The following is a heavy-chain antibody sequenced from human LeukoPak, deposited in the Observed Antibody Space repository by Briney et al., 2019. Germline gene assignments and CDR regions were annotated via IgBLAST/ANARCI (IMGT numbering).Heavy chain of an antibody. V-gene: IGHV1-46*01. D-gene: IGHD4-23*01. CDR1: GYTFTSYY. J-gene: IGHJ4*02. CDR2: INPSGGST. Sequence: ASVKVSCKASGYTFTSYYMHWVRQAPGQGLEWMGIINPSGGSTSYAQKFQGRVTMTRDTSTSTVYTELSRLRSDDTAVYYCARVPPWGGNSFDYWGQGTLVTVSS. CDR3: ARVPPWGGNSFDY.